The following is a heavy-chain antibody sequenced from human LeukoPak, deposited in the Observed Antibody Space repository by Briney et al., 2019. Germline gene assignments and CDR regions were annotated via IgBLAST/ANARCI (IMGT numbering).Heavy chain of an antibody. J-gene: IGHJ4*02. V-gene: IGHV4-59*11. D-gene: IGHD1-20*01. CDR1: DDSFSSHY. Sequence: PSETLSLTCTVSDDSFSSHYWTWIRQPPGKGLEWIGYISYIGSTNYNPSLKSRVTISIDTSKNQFSLKLSSVTAADTAVYYCARRRVYNWKCGYFDYWGQGTLVTVSS. CDR3: ARRRVYNWKCGYFDY. CDR2: ISYIGST.